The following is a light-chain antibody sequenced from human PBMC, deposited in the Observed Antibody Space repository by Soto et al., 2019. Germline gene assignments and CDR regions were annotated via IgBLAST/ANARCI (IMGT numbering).Light chain of an antibody. CDR2: GAS. Sequence: EIVLTQSPGTLSLSPGERATLSCRASQSVSSSYLAWYKQKPGQAPRLLIYGASSMASGIPDRFSGSGSGTDFTLTISSLEPEDFAVYYCQQYGSSPVYTLGQGTKLEIK. V-gene: IGKV3-20*01. CDR3: QQYGSSPVYT. J-gene: IGKJ2*01. CDR1: QSVSSSY.